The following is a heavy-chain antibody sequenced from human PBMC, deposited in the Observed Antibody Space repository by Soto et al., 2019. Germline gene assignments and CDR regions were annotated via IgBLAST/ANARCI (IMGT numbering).Heavy chain of an antibody. Sequence: LKISCKGSGYSFTSYWIGLVRQMPGKGLECMGIIYPGDSDTRYSPSFQGQVTISADKSISTAYLQWSSLKASDTAMYYCARRTHCSSTSCYPGKKVYYYYGMDVWGQGTTVTVSS. D-gene: IGHD2-2*01. J-gene: IGHJ6*02. CDR2: IYPGDSDT. V-gene: IGHV5-51*01. CDR3: ARRTHCSSTSCYPGKKVYYYYGMDV. CDR1: GYSFTSYW.